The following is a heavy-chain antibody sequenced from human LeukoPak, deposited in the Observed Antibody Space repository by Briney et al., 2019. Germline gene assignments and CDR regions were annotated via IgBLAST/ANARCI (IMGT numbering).Heavy chain of an antibody. D-gene: IGHD3-10*01. CDR2: INHSGST. V-gene: IGHV4-4*02. CDR3: ARRGYMDV. Sequence: SETLSLTCAVSGGSISSSNWWSWVRQPPGKGLEWIGEINHSGSTNYNPSLKSRVTISVDTSKNQFSLKLSSVTAADTAVYYCARRGYMDVWGKGDHGHHLL. CDR1: GGSISSSNW. J-gene: IGHJ6*03.